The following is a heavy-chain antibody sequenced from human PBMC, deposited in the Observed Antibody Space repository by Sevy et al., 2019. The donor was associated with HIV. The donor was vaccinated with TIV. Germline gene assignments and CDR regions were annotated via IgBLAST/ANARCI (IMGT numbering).Heavy chain of an antibody. CDR1: GFSYSSYG. CDR2: IQYDGSHK. D-gene: IGHD2-21*01. CDR3: VKEGGGEGGDH. J-gene: IGHJ4*02. V-gene: IGHV3-30*02. Sequence: GGSLRLSCAASGFSYSSYGMHWVRQAPGKGLEGVAYIQYDGSHKDYADPVKGRFTISRDNSKNTLDLQMNSLRVEDTAVYYCVKEGGGEGGDHWGQGTLVTVSS.